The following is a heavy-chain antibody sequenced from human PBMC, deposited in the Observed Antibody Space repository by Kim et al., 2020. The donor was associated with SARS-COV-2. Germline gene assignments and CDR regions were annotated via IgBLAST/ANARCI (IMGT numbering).Heavy chain of an antibody. J-gene: IGHJ6*02. V-gene: IGHV3-74*01. Sequence: STTYAESVKGRFTISRDNAKNTLYLQMNSLRAEDTAVYYCARGNYHGMDVWGQGTTVTVSS. CDR2: ST. CDR3: ARGNYHGMDV.